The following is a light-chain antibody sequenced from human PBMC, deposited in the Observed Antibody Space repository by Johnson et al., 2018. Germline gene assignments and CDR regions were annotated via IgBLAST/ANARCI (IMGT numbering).Light chain of an antibody. V-gene: IGLV1-51*02. CDR3: GTWDSSLSAGNG. CDR2: ENN. CDR1: SSNIGNNY. J-gene: IGLJ1*01. Sequence: QSVLTQPPSVSAAPVQKVTISCSGSSSNIGNNYVSWYQQLPGTAPKLLIYENNKRPSGIPDRFSGSKSGTSATLGITGLQTGAEADYYCGTWDSSLSAGNGFGTGTKVTVL.